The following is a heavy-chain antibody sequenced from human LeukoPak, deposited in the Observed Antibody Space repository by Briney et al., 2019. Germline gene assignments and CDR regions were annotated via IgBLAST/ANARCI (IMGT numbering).Heavy chain of an antibody. CDR1: GYTFTSYG. CDR3: ASGATRSADY. CDR2: ISGYNGNT. V-gene: IGHV1-18*01. D-gene: IGHD2-15*01. J-gene: IGHJ4*02. Sequence: ASVKVSCKASGYTFTSYGISWVRQAPGQGLEWMGWISGYNGNTNYGQKFQGRVTMTTDTSTSTAYMDLRSLRSDDTAVYYCASGATRSADYWGQGTLVTVSS.